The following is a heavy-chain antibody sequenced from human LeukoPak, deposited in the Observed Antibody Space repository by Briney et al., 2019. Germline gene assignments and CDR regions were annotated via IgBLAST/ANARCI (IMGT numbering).Heavy chain of an antibody. V-gene: IGHV3-30*04. J-gene: IGHJ4*02. CDR3: AGEDNIVATTFDY. CDR2: ISYDGSNK. CDR1: GFTFSSYA. Sequence: TGGSLRLSCAASGFTFSSYAMHWVRQAPGKGLEWVAVISYDGSNKYYADSVKGRFTISRDNSKNTLYLQMNSLRAEDTAVYYCAGEDNIVATTFDYWGQGTLVTVSS. D-gene: IGHD5-12*01.